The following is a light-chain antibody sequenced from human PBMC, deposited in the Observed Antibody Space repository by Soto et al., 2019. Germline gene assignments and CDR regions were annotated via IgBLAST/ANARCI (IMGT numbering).Light chain of an antibody. CDR1: NSEVGGYNF. CDR3: TSYTGSNFYV. CDR2: EVT. Sequence: QSVLTQPPPASGSPGQSVTISLTGTNSEVGGYNFVSWYQQHPGKAPKLIIYEVTKRPSGVPDRFSDSKSGNTASLTVSGLQAEDEADYYCTSYTGSNFYVFGTGTKVTVL. V-gene: IGLV2-8*01. J-gene: IGLJ1*01.